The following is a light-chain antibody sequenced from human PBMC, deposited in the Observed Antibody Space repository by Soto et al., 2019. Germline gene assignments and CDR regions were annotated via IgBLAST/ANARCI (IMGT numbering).Light chain of an antibody. V-gene: IGLV2-14*01. Sequence: QSVLTQPASVSGSPGQSITISCTGTSSDVGGYNYVSWYQQHPGKAPKLMIYDVSNRPSGVSNRFSGSKSGNTASLTISGLQAEDEADYYCSSYTSSSTPRYVFXTGTKVTVL. J-gene: IGLJ1*01. CDR3: SSYTSSSTPRYV. CDR1: SSDVGGYNY. CDR2: DVS.